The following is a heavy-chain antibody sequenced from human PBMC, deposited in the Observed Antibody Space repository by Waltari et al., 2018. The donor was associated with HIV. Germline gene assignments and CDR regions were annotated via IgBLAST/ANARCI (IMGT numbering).Heavy chain of an antibody. J-gene: IGHJ1*01. CDR3: VTLYNESPLYSNF. D-gene: IGHD2-15*01. V-gene: IGHV1-24*01. CDR1: GYPLSDFS. Sequence: QLIQSTSALKRPGASVTISCQVSGYPLSDFSMQWVRQGRGQRLEWRGGFDPKNGKPVYSQRFWGRVSLAEDTSEDTAFLELTRLTSDDTAVYFCVTLYNESPLYSNFWGQGTLVTV. CDR2: FDPKNGKP.